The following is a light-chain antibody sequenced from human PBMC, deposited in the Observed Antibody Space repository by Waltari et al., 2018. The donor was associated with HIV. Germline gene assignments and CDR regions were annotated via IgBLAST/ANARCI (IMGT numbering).Light chain of an antibody. Sequence: QSALTQTPSASGSPGQSVTLSCTGTSSDVGGYNYVSWHQQHPGKAPKLLIYDVIKRPSGVPDRFSGSKSGNPASLTVSGLQPEDEAYYYCSSHAGSKVVFGGGTRLTVL. J-gene: IGLJ2*01. CDR2: DVI. V-gene: IGLV2-8*01. CDR3: SSHAGSKVV. CDR1: SSDVGGYNY.